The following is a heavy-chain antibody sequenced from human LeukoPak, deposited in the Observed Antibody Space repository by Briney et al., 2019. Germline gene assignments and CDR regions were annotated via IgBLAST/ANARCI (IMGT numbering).Heavy chain of an antibody. J-gene: IGHJ3*02. Sequence: GASVKVSCKASGYTFTSYYMHWVRQAPGQGLEWMGIINPSGGSTSYAQKFQGRVTMTRDMSTSTVYMELSSLRSEDTAVYYCSSTLGRGSEAFDIWGQGTMVTVSS. V-gene: IGHV1-46*03. CDR3: SSTLGRGSEAFDI. CDR2: INPSGGST. D-gene: IGHD3-10*01. CDR1: GYTFTSYY.